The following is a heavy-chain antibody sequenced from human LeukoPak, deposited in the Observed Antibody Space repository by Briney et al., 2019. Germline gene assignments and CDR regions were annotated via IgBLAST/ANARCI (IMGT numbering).Heavy chain of an antibody. J-gene: IGHJ5*02. D-gene: IGHD1-26*01. V-gene: IGHV4-61*02. CDR2: IYTSGST. CDR3: ARGGVGATEFDP. CDR1: GGSINSGSYY. Sequence: SETLSLTCTVSGGSINSGSYYWSWIRQPAGKGLEWIGRIYTSGSTNYNPSLKSRVTISVDTSKNQFSLKLSSVTAADTAVYYCARGGVGATEFDPWGQGTLVTVSS.